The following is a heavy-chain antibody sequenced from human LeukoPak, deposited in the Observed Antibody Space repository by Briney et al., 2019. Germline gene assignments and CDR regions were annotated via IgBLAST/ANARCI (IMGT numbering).Heavy chain of an antibody. CDR1: GGSFSGYY. J-gene: IGHJ4*02. D-gene: IGHD3-22*01. V-gene: IGHV4-34*01. CDR3: ARDLGYDSSGRLDY. Sequence: SETLSLTCAVYGGSFSGYYWSWIRQPPGKGLEWIGEINHSGSTYYNPSLKSRVTISVDTSKNQFSLKLSSVTAADTAVYYCARDLGYDSSGRLDYWGQGALVTVSS. CDR2: INHSGST.